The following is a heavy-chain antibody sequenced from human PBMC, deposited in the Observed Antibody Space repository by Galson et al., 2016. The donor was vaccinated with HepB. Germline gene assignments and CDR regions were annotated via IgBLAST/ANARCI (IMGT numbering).Heavy chain of an antibody. V-gene: IGHV3-7*01. CDR3: TRDFGYSNYD. J-gene: IGHJ4*02. D-gene: IGHD6-13*01. CDR2: IKEGGGEK. Sequence: SLRLSCADSGFTFSYYWMSWVRQGPGKGLEWVGNIKEGGGEKNYVDPVKGRFSISRDNAKNSLYLQMNSLRVEDTAVYYCTRDFGYSNYDWGQGTLVTVSS. CDR1: GFTFSYYW.